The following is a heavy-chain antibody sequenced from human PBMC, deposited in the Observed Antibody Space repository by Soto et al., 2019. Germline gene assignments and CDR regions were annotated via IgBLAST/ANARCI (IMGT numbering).Heavy chain of an antibody. CDR3: ARVAYYYDSSGYSGPPYYYGMDV. Sequence: ASVKVSCKASGGTFSSYAISWVRQAPGQGLEWMGWINPNSGGTNYAQKFQGWVTMTRDTSISTAYMELSRLRSDDTAVYYCARVAYYYDSSGYSGPPYYYGMDVWGQGTTVTVSS. J-gene: IGHJ6*02. V-gene: IGHV1-2*04. CDR1: GGTFSSYA. CDR2: INPNSGGT. D-gene: IGHD3-22*01.